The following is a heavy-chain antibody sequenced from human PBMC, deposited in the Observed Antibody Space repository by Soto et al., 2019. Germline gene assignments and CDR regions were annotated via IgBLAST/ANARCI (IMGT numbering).Heavy chain of an antibody. V-gene: IGHV3-30*18. Sequence: QVQLVESGGGVVQPGRSLRLSCAASGFTFSSYGMHWVRQAPGKGLEWVAVISYDGSNKYYADSVKGRFTISRDNSKNTLYLQMNSLGAEDTAVYYCAKDRIAARPFMYYYYYYMDVWGKGTTVTVSS. CDR1: GFTFSSYG. CDR2: ISYDGSNK. D-gene: IGHD6-6*01. J-gene: IGHJ6*03. CDR3: AKDRIAARPFMYYYYYYMDV.